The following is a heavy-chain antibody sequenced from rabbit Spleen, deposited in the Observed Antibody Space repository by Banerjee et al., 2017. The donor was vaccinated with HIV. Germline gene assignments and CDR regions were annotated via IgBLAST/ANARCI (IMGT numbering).Heavy chain of an antibody. D-gene: IGHD2-1*01. CDR2: IYAGSSSIT. J-gene: IGHJ4*01. CDR1: GLDFSSSYW. Sequence: ELKESGGGLVQPGGSLTLACTASGLDFSSSYWICWVRQAPGKGLEWIACIYAGSSSITYYASWAKGRFTITRSTSLNTVDLKMTSLTAADTATYFCGRTQIGDNTYFDLWVPGTLVTVS. V-gene: IGHV1S45*01. CDR3: GRTQIGDNTYFDL.